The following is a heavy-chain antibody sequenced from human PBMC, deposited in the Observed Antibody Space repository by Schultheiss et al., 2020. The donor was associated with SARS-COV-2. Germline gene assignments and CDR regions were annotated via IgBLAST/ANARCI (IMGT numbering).Heavy chain of an antibody. CDR2: INHSGST. Sequence: SETLSLTCAVYGGSFSGYYWSWIRQPPGKGLEWIGEINHSGSTNHNPSLKSRVTISVDRSKNQFSLKLSSVTAADTAVYYCARRDSSGSRPDFDYWGQGTLVTVSS. J-gene: IGHJ4*02. CDR3: ARRDSSGSRPDFDY. CDR1: GGSFSGYY. D-gene: IGHD6-19*01. V-gene: IGHV4-34*01.